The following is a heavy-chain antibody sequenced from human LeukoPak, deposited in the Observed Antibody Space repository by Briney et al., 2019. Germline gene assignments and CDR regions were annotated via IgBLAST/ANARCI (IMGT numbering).Heavy chain of an antibody. CDR1: GNTFTRNG. CDR3: ARARVPGRWFDP. V-gene: IGHV1-18*01. D-gene: IGHD2-2*01. Sequence: ASVKVSCKVSGNTFTRNGISWVRQAPGQGLEWMGWISAYNGNTNYAQKLQGRVTMTTDTSTSTAYMELRSLRSDDTAVYYCARARVPGRWFDPWGQGTLVTVSS. J-gene: IGHJ5*02. CDR2: ISAYNGNT.